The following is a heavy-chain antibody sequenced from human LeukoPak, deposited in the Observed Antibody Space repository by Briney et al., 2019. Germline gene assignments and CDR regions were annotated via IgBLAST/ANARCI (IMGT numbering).Heavy chain of an antibody. V-gene: IGHV1-2*02. CDR3: ASAYYDILTGYSKEGAFDI. CDR2: INPNSGGT. D-gene: IGHD3-9*01. J-gene: IGHJ3*02. CDR1: GYTFTGYY. Sequence: ASVKVSCKASGYTFTGYYMHWVRQAPGQGLEWMGWINPNSGGTNYAQKFQGRVTMTRDTSISTAYMELSRLRSDDTAVYYCASAYYDILTGYSKEGAFDIWGQGTMVTVSS.